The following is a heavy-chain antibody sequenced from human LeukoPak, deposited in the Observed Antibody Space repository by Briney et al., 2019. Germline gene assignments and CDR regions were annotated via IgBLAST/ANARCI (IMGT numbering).Heavy chain of an antibody. J-gene: IGHJ5*02. CDR3: AKDKIAYCGGDCWINWFDP. D-gene: IGHD2-21*02. CDR2: IRYDGSNK. Sequence: GGSLRLSCAASGFTFSSYGMHWVRQAPGKGLEWVAFIRYDGSNKYYADSVKGRFTISRDNSKNTLYLQMNSLRAEDTAVYYCAKDKIAYCGGDCWINWFDPWGQGTLVTVSS. CDR1: GFTFSSYG. V-gene: IGHV3-30*02.